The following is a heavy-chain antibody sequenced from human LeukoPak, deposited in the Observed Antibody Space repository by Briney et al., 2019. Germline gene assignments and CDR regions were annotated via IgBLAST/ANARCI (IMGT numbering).Heavy chain of an antibody. V-gene: IGHV3-20*04. Sequence: GGSLRLSCAASGFTFDDYGMSWVRQAAGKGLEWVSGINWNGANTDYADSVKGRFTISRDDAKNSLYLQMNSLRAEDTALYYCARGFDGNFDYWGQGTLVTVSP. D-gene: IGHD3-9*01. CDR3: ARGFDGNFDY. CDR2: INWNGANT. J-gene: IGHJ4*02. CDR1: GFTFDDYG.